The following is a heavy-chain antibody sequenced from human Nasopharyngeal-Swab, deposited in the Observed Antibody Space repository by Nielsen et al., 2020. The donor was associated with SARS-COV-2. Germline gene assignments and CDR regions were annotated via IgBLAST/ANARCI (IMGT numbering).Heavy chain of an antibody. J-gene: IGHJ6*03. CDR1: GDRVSSSSAA. Sequence: QTLALTGAISGDRVSSSSAAWNWIRQSPARGLEWLGRTYYRSKWYNDYAVSVKSRITINPDTSKNQFSLHLNSVTPEDTAVYYCARARGAYGDYYYYYYTDVWGKGTTVTVSS. D-gene: IGHD4-17*01. V-gene: IGHV6-1*01. CDR2: TYYRSKWYN. CDR3: ARARGAYGDYYYYYYTDV.